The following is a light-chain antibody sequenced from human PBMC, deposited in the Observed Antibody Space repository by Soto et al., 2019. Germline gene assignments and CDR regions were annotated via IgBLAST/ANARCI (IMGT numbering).Light chain of an antibody. CDR3: QQYGSSPAGT. J-gene: IGKJ1*01. CDR1: QSVTSNY. Sequence: EIVLTRSPGTLSLSPGERVTLSCRASQSVTSNYLAWYQQKPGQAPRLLIYGASSRATGIPDRFSGSGSGTDFTLTISRLEPEDFAVYYCQQYGSSPAGTLGQGTKVDIK. CDR2: GAS. V-gene: IGKV3-20*01.